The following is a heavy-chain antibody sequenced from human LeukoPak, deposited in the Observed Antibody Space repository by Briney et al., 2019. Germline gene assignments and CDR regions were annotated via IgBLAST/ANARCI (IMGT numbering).Heavy chain of an antibody. CDR2: INRRGST. D-gene: IGHD6-13*01. CDR3: ARGNLEWAAGTRWCDP. CDR1: GESFSGYH. V-gene: IGHV4-34*01. J-gene: IGHJ5*02. Sequence: PSETLSLTCAVYGESFSGYHWSWIRQPPGKGLEWIGEINRRGSTNYNPSLKSRVSISVDTSKNQFSLKLSSVTAADTAVYYCARGNLEWAAGTRWCDPGGQETLVSVS.